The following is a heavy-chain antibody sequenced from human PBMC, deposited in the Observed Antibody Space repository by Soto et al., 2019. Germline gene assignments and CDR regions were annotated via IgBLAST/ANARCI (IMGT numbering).Heavy chain of an antibody. D-gene: IGHD3-10*01. J-gene: IGHJ5*02. CDR1: GGSINSSNW. CDR3: AGYYGSGSYYLDGFDP. V-gene: IGHV4-4*02. CDR2: IYHSGRT. Sequence: QVQLQESGPGLVKPSGTLSLTCAVSGGSINSSNWWTWVRQPPGQGLEWIGEIYHSGRTNYNPSLKSRGTISIVTSKNQFSLKLASVTAAATAVYYCAGYYGSGSYYLDGFDPWGQGTLVTVSS.